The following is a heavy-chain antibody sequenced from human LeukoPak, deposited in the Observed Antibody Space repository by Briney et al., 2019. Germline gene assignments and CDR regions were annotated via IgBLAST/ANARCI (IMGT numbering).Heavy chain of an antibody. Sequence: GGSLRLSCAASGFTFSSYAMHWVRQAPGKGLEWVAVISYDGSNKYYADSVKGRFTISRDNSKNTLYLQMNSLRAEDPAVYYCARDFRSSGYRGSWGQGTLVTVSS. V-gene: IGHV3-30*04. CDR1: GFTFSSYA. CDR2: ISYDGSNK. CDR3: ARDFRSSGYRGS. D-gene: IGHD5-12*01. J-gene: IGHJ4*02.